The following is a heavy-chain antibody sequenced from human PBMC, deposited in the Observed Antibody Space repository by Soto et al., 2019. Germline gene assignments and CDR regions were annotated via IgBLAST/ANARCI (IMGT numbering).Heavy chain of an antibody. J-gene: IGHJ4*02. V-gene: IGHV3-33*01. Sequence: QVQLVESGGGVVQPGMSLRLSCAASGFTFSSYGMHWVRQAPGKGLEWVAVIWYDGSNKYYADSVKGRFTISRDNSKNTLYLQMNSLRAEDTAVYYCARALFRGVVILHYWGQGTLVTVSS. CDR2: IWYDGSNK. CDR3: ARALFRGVVILHY. D-gene: IGHD3-3*01. CDR1: GFTFSSYG.